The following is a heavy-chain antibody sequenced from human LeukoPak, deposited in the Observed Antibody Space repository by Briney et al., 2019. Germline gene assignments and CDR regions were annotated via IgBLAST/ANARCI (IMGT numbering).Heavy chain of an antibody. Sequence: PGRSLRLSCAASGFTFSSYGMHWVRQAPGKGLEWVAVIWYDGSNKYYADSVKGRFTISRDNSKNTLYLQMGSLRAEDMAVYYCARGLTIFGNWFDPWGQGTLVTVSP. J-gene: IGHJ5*02. D-gene: IGHD3-3*01. CDR3: ARGLTIFGNWFDP. V-gene: IGHV3-33*01. CDR1: GFTFSSYG. CDR2: IWYDGSNK.